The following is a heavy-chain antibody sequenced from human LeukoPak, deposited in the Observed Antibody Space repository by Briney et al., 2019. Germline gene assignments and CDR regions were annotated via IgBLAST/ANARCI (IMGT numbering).Heavy chain of an antibody. Sequence: SETLSLTCTVSGGSISSSSYYWGWIRQPPGKGLEWIGSIYYSGSTYYNPSLKSRVTISVDTSKNQFSLKLSSVTAADTAVYCCARQGTTGGGWYKDYWGQGTLVTVSS. V-gene: IGHV4-39*01. CDR1: GGSISSSSYY. CDR2: IYYSGST. CDR3: ARQGTTGGGWYKDY. J-gene: IGHJ4*02. D-gene: IGHD6-19*01.